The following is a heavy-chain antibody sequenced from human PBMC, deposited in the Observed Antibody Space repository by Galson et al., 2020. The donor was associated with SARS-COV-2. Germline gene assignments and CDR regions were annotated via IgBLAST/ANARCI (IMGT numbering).Heavy chain of an antibody. Sequence: ASETLSLTCAVSGGFVSSGSYHWSWIRQPPGKGLEWIGYMYDSGTTTYSPSLKSRVTISVDTSKNQLSLRLSSVTAADTAGYYCAREGGRWDEDGDYGGGMDFWGQGTTVTVSS. J-gene: IGHJ6*02. V-gene: IGHV4-61*01. CDR2: MYDSGTT. CDR3: AREGGRWDEDGDYGGGMDF. D-gene: IGHD4-17*01. CDR1: GGFVSSGSYH.